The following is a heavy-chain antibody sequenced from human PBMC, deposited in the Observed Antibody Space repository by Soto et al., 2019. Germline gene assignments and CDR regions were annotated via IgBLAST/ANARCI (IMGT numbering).Heavy chain of an antibody. V-gene: IGHV3-48*03. CDR2: ISDGGTTI. CDR3: VKDYCTGGTCFDACDL. CDR1: GFIFSDYE. Sequence: EAALVESGGGLVQPGGSLTLSCAASGFIFSDYEVDWVRQAPGRGPEWISSISDGGTTIYYAASVKGRFTISRDDDKKSIYLHMYNLRGDDKAIYFCVKDYCTGGTCFDACDLWGQGTVVTVSS. D-gene: IGHD2-8*02. J-gene: IGHJ3*01.